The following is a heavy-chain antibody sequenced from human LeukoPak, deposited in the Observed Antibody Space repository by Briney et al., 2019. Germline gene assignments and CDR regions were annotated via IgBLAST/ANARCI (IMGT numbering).Heavy chain of an antibody. CDR3: ARRGTSVRY. J-gene: IGHJ4*02. V-gene: IGHV4-39*01. CDR2: IYYSGST. Sequence: SETLSLTCTVSGGSISSSSYYWGWIRQPPGTGLEWIGSIYYSGSTYYNPSLKSRVTISVDTSKNQFSLKLSSVTAADTAVYYCARRGTSVRYWGQGTLVTVSS. D-gene: IGHD2-15*01. CDR1: GGSISSSSYY.